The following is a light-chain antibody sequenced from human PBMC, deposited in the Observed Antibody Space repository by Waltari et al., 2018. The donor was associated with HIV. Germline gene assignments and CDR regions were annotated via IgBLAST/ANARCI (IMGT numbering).Light chain of an antibody. V-gene: IGLV4-69*01. CDR1: SGPGRYL. CDR3: QTWGTGV. Sequence: QLVLTQSPSASASLGASVTLTCSRSSGPGRYLIACHQQQPEKGPRYLMKLNSDGSHSKGDGIPDRFSGSSSGAERSLTISSLQSEDEADYYCQTWGTGVFGGGTKLTVL. CDR2: LNSDGSH. J-gene: IGLJ3*02.